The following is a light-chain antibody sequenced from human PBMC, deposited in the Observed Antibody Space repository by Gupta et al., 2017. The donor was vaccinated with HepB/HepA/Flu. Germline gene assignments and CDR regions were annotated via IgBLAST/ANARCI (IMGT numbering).Light chain of an antibody. J-gene: IGLJ2*01. V-gene: IGLV1-47*01. CDR1: SSNIGSNY. CDR3: AAWDDSLSGHVV. CDR2: RNN. Sequence: QSVMTQPPSASGTPGQRVTISCSGRSSNIGSNYVYWYQQRPGTAPKLLIYRNNQRPSGVPDRFSGSKSGTSASLAISGRRSEDEADYYCAAWDDSLSGHVVCGGGTKLTVL.